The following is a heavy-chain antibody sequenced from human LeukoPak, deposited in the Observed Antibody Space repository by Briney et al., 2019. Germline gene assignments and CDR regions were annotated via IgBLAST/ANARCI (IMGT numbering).Heavy chain of an antibody. V-gene: IGHV1-2*02. CDR1: GYTFTGYY. D-gene: IGHD3-3*01. CDR3: ARDTSEWSMDY. Sequence: ASVKVSCKASGYTFTGYYMHWVRQAPGQGLEWMGWINPNSGGTNYAQKFQGRVTMTRDTSISTAYMDLRSLRSDDTAVYYCARDTSEWSMDYWGQGTLVTVSS. CDR2: INPNSGGT. J-gene: IGHJ4*02.